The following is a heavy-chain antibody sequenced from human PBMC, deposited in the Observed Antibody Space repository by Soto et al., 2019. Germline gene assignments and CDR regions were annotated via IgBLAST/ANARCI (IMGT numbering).Heavy chain of an antibody. V-gene: IGHV1-18*01. CDR2: ISPHNGNT. Sequence: HVQLVQSGGELKKPGASVKVSCNTSGYTFNTYFITWVRQAPGQGLEWMGWISPHNGNTNYAEKFQGRVTMTADTITKTAYMELRNLRIDDTAVYYCVRDTGNSFDYWGQVTPVTVSS. J-gene: IGHJ4*02. CDR1: GYTFNTYF. CDR3: VRDTGNSFDY.